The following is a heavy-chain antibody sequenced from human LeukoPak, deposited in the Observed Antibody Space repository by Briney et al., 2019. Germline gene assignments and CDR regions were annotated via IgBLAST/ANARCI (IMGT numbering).Heavy chain of an antibody. J-gene: IGHJ4*02. D-gene: IGHD6-13*01. CDR1: GFAFSISG. Sequence: GRSLRLSCAASGFAFSISGMHWVRQAPGKGLEWVAIIWYDGSNKYYADSVKGRFSISRDTSKNTLYLQMNSLRAEDTAVYYCARIAAPGSGPLDYWGQGTLVIVSS. V-gene: IGHV3-33*01. CDR3: ARIAAPGSGPLDY. CDR2: IWYDGSNK.